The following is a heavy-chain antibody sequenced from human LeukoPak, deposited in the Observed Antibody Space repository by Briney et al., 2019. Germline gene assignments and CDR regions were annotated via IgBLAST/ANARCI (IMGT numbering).Heavy chain of an antibody. V-gene: IGHV1-18*01. D-gene: IGHD3-10*01. CDR1: GYTFTSYG. CDR2: ISAYNGNT. J-gene: IGHJ4*02. Sequence: ASVKVSCKASGYTFTSYGISWVRQAPGQGLEWMGWISAYNGNTNYAQKLQGRVTMTTDTSTSTAYMELRSLRSDDTAVYYCAREMGRTNTMVRGVIGDYWGQGTLVTVSS. CDR3: AREMGRTNTMVRGVIGDY.